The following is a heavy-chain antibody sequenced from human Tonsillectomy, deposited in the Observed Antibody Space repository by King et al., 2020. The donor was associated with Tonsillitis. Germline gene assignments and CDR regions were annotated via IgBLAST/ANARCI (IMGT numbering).Heavy chain of an antibody. CDR2: ISNNGGRT. D-gene: IGHD2-15*01. CDR3: AKDRGRGPGYYFDY. Sequence: VQLLESGGDLVQPGGSLRLSCAASGFTFLSYAMSWVRQAPGKGLEWVAGISNNGGRTYFADSVKGRFTISRDNSKNTLYLQMGSLRAEDTAVYHCAKDRGRGPGYYFDYWGQGALVTVSS. J-gene: IGHJ4*02. V-gene: IGHV3-23*01. CDR1: GFTFLSYA.